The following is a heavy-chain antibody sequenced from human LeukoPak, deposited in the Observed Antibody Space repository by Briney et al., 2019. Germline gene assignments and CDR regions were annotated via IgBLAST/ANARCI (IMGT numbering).Heavy chain of an antibody. J-gene: IGHJ4*02. CDR3: AREPTYSSSWHTSCDY. CDR2: ITGSSSTM. D-gene: IGHD6-13*01. V-gene: IGHV3-48*01. CDR1: GFTFSNYN. Sequence: GGSLRLSCAASGFTFSNYNMNWVRQAPGKGLEWVSYITGSSSTMYYADSVKGRITISRDNAKNSLYLQMNSLRAEDTAVYYCAREPTYSSSWHTSCDYWGQGTLVTVSS.